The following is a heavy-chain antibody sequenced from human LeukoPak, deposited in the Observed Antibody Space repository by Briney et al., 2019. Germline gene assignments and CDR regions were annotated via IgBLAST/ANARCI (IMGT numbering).Heavy chain of an antibody. V-gene: IGHV4-38-2*02. Sequence: PSETLSLTCTVSGYSISSGYYWGWIRQPPGKGLEWIGSIYHSGSTNYNPSLKSRVTISVDTSKNQFSLKLSSVTAADTAVYYCARALYSSVWCFDYWGQGTLVTVSS. D-gene: IGHD6-19*01. CDR2: IYHSGST. J-gene: IGHJ4*02. CDR1: GYSISSGYY. CDR3: ARALYSSVWCFDY.